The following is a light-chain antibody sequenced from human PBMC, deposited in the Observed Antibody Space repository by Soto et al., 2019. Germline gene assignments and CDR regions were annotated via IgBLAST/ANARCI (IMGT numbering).Light chain of an antibody. CDR2: AAS. CDR1: QSISSY. Sequence: DIQMTQSPSSLSASVGDRVTITCRASQSISSYLNWYQQKPGKAPKLLIYAASSLQSGVPSRFSGSGSGTDFTLTISSLQPEDFATYYGQQSYSTPRLTFGGGTKVDIK. V-gene: IGKV1-39*01. J-gene: IGKJ4*01. CDR3: QQSYSTPRLT.